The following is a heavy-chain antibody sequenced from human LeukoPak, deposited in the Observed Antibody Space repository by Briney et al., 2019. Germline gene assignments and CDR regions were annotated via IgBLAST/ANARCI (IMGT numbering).Heavy chain of an antibody. CDR3: ARDIDSDYYDSSGYYDY. Sequence: PSETLSLTCTVSGGSISSGDYYWSWIRQPPGKGLEWIGYIYYSGSTYYNPSLKSRVTISVDTSKHQFSLKLRSVTAADTAVCYCARDIDSDYYDSSGYYDYWGQGTLVTVSS. CDR1: GGSISSGDYY. D-gene: IGHD3-22*01. CDR2: IYYSGST. V-gene: IGHV4-30-4*08. J-gene: IGHJ4*02.